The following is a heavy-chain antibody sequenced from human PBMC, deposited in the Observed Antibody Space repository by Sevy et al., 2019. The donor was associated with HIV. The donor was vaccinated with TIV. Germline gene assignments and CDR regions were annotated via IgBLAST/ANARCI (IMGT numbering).Heavy chain of an antibody. J-gene: IGHJ4*02. D-gene: IGHD2-2*01. Sequence: ASVKVSCNASGGTFSSYAISWVRQAPGQGLEWMGGIIPIFGTANYAQKFQGRVTITADESTSTAYMELSSLRSEDTAVYYCARARYCSSTSCPAYFDYWGQGTLVTVSS. CDR1: GGTFSSYA. CDR2: IIPIFGTA. V-gene: IGHV1-69*13. CDR3: ARARYCSSTSCPAYFDY.